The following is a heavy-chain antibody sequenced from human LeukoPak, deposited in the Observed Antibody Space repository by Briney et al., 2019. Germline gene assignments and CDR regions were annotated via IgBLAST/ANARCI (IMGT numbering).Heavy chain of an antibody. D-gene: IGHD2-2*01. V-gene: IGHV3-73*01. J-gene: IGHJ4*02. CDR2: IRSKANSYAT. Sequence: GGSLRLSCAASGFTFSGSAMHWVRQASGKGLEWVGRIRSKANSYATAYAASVKGRFTISRDDSKNTAYLQMNSLKTEDTAVYYCTSRYCSSTSCHHDYWGQGTLVTVSS. CDR3: TSRYCSSTSCHHDY. CDR1: GFTFSGSA.